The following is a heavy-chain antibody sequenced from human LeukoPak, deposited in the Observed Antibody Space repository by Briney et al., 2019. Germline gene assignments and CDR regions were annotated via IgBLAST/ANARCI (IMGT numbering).Heavy chain of an antibody. V-gene: IGHV3-30*02. J-gene: IGHJ4*02. D-gene: IGHD2-2*01. Sequence: PGGSLRLSCAASGFTFSSYGMHWVRQAPGKGLEWVAFIRYDGSNKYYADSVKGRFTISRDNSKNTLYLQMNSLRAEDTAVYYCASHCSSTSCYLTWGQGTLVTVSS. CDR1: GFTFSSYG. CDR3: ASHCSSTSCYLT. CDR2: IRYDGSNK.